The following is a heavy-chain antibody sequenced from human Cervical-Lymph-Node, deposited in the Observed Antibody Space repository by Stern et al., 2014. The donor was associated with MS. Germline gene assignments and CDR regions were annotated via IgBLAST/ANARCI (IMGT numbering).Heavy chain of an antibody. J-gene: IGHJ4*02. Sequence: VQLGQSGRGVVQPGRTLRLSCAASGFSFSRYAMHWVRQRQGKGLERVGLIWYDVNNPYYAASVTGRFTTTKDNFKNTLYLQMNSLRAEDTAVYYCASAYSSSRYYFDYWGQGTLVTVSS. CDR3: ASAYSSSRYYFDY. V-gene: IGHV3-33*01. D-gene: IGHD6-13*01. CDR2: IWYDVNNP. CDR1: GFSFSRYA.